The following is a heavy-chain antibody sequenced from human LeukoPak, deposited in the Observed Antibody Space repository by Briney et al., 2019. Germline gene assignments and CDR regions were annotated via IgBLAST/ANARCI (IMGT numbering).Heavy chain of an antibody. CDR2: IYHSGST. D-gene: IGHD5-24*01. V-gene: IGHV4-30-2*01. CDR1: GGSISSGGYS. Sequence: SETLSPTCAVSGGSISSGGYSWSWIRQPPGKGLEWIGYIYHSGSTYYNPSLKSRVTISVDRSKNQFSLKLSSVTAADTAVYYCARVSRDGYNSPGDYWGQGTLVTVSS. J-gene: IGHJ4*02. CDR3: ARVSRDGYNSPGDY.